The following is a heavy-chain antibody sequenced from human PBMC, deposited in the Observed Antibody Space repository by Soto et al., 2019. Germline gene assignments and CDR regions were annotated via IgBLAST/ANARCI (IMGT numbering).Heavy chain of an antibody. CDR3: AKENY. J-gene: IGHJ4*02. CDR2: ISYGGSNK. V-gene: IGHV3-30*18. CDR1: GFTVSSDG. Sequence: GCLALLCASPGFTVSSDGMHWVRQAPGKGLEWVAVISYGGSNKYYADSVKGRFTISRDNSKNTLYLQMNSLRAEDTDVYYCAKENYWGQRTLVTVSS.